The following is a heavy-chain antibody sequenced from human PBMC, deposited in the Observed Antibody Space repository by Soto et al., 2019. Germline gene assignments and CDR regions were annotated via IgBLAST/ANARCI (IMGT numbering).Heavy chain of an antibody. CDR1: GGSISSGDYY. CDR3: ARVSTVTRADYYYGMDV. D-gene: IGHD4-17*01. J-gene: IGHJ6*02. Sequence: QVQLQESGPGLVKPSQTLSLTCTVSGGSISSGDYYWSWIRQPPGKGLEWIGYIYYSGSTYYNPSLKSRVTISVDTSKNQFSLKLSSVTAADTAVYYCARVSTVTRADYYYGMDVWGQGTTVTVSS. CDR2: IYYSGST. V-gene: IGHV4-30-4*01.